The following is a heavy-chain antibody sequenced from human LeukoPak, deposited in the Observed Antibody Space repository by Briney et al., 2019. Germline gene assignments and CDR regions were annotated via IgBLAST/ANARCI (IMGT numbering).Heavy chain of an antibody. CDR1: GFTFSSYW. CDR2: IKQDGSEK. D-gene: IGHD3-22*01. CDR3: AKPLIPEYYYDSSGYYPGAFDI. Sequence: PGGSLRLSCAASGFTFSSYWMSWVRQAPGKGLEWVANIKQDGSEKYYADSVKGRFTISRDNAKNSLYLQMNSLRAEDTAVYYCAKPLIPEYYYDSSGYYPGAFDIWGQGTMVTVSS. V-gene: IGHV3-7*01. J-gene: IGHJ3*02.